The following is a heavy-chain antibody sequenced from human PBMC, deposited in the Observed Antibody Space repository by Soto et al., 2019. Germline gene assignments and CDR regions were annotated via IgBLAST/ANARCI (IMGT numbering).Heavy chain of an antibody. CDR2: IIPIFGTA. Sequence: SVKVSFKASGGTFSSYAISWLRQAPGQGLEWMGGIIPIFGTANYAQKFQGRVTITADESTSTAYMELSSLRSEDTAVYYCARTYSSSSPVVIYWGQGTLVTVSS. D-gene: IGHD6-6*01. CDR3: ARTYSSSSPVVIY. J-gene: IGHJ4*02. CDR1: GGTFSSYA. V-gene: IGHV1-69*13.